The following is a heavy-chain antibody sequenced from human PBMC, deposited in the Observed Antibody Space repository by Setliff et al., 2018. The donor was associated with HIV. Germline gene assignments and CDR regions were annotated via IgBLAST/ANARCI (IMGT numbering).Heavy chain of an antibody. J-gene: IGHJ3*01. CDR1: GFTLHEYT. CDR3: TNKPESFNSFEV. CDR2: ISWNSDST. Sequence: GGSLRLSCAASGFTLHEYTMTWVRQAPGKGLEWICGISWNSDSTNYADSVKGRFTISRDNAKNSLFLEMTNLRAEDTAFYYCTNKPESFNSFEVWGQGTVVTVSS. V-gene: IGHV3-20*04.